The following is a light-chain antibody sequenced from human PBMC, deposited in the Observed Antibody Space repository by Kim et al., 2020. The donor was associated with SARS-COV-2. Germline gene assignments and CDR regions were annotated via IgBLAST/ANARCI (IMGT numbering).Light chain of an antibody. CDR1: CGHSSYA. V-gene: IGLV4-69*01. CDR2: LNSDGSH. CDR3: QTWGTGIGV. J-gene: IGLJ3*02. Sequence: QLVLTQSPSASASLGASVKLTCTLSCGHSSYAIAWHQQQPEKGPRYLMKLNSDGSHSKGDGIPDRFSGSSSGAERYLTISSLQSEDEADYYCQTWGTGIGVFGGGTQLTVL.